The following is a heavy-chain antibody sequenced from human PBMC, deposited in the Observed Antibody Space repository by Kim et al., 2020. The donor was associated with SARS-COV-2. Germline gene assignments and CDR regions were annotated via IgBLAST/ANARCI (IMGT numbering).Heavy chain of an antibody. CDR1: GGSISSGGYY. V-gene: IGHV4-31*03. J-gene: IGHJ3*02. CDR3: ARAMGGITIFGVVTLSAFDI. D-gene: IGHD3-3*01. CDR2: IYYSGST. Sequence: SETRSLTCTVSGGSISSGGYYWSWIRQHPGKGLEWIGYIYYSGSTYYNPSLKSRVTISVDTSKNQFSLKLSSVTAADTAVYYCARAMGGITIFGVVTLSAFDIWGQGTMVTVSS.